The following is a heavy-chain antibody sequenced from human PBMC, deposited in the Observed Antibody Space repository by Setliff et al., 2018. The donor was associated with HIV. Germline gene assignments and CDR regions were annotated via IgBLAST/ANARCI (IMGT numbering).Heavy chain of an antibody. CDR2: ITGASGFI. V-gene: IGHV3-21*01. J-gene: IGHJ1*01. CDR3: ARDRDPHYDYVWGNYRPEYFQH. CDR1: GFDFSDYS. D-gene: IGHD3-16*02. Sequence: PGESLKISCAASGFDFSDYSMNWVRQAPGKGLEWVSCITGASGFIDYADSVKGRFTVSRDNAKNAVYLQMNSLRPEDTAVYYCARDRDPHYDYVWGNYRPEYFQHWGQGTRVTVS.